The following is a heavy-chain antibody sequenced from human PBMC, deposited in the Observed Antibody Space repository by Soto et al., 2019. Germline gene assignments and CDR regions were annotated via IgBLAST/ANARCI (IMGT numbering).Heavy chain of an antibody. Sequence: NPGGSLRLSCVASGFNFGIYSMHWVRQSPGKGLEWVASISSTSANIHYAESLKGRFTLSRDNSKSSLSLDMSSLRGEDTAVYYCAKGSPRVPAFGRLDSWGHGTLVTVSS. CDR3: AKGSPRVPAFGRLDS. J-gene: IGHJ5*01. D-gene: IGHD2-15*01. CDR2: ISSTSANI. V-gene: IGHV3-21*01. CDR1: GFNFGIYS.